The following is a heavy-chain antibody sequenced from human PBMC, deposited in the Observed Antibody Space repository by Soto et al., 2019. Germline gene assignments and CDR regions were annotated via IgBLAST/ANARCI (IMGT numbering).Heavy chain of an antibody. Sequence: QVRLQESGPGLVKPSGTLSLTCGVSGGSISSDNWWSWVRQPPGKGLEWIGEIYRSGSTNSNPSLTSQVTIAVDKSKNKCPLKHSAVAAADTAVEYIATDAGAEWGSNQQRAARFAHWGQGTLVTVSS. V-gene: IGHV4-4*02. CDR2: IYRSGST. D-gene: IGHD3-16*02. J-gene: IGHJ4*02. CDR1: GGSISSDNW. CDR3: ATDAGAEWGSNQQRAARFAH.